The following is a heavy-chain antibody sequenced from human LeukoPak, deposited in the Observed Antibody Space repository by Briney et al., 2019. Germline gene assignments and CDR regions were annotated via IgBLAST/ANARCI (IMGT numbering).Heavy chain of an antibody. J-gene: IGHJ4*02. CDR1: GFTISYYS. D-gene: IGHD3-22*01. CDR3: AKSSYYDSSGYYREYYFDY. CDR2: IIGSAGST. Sequence: GGSLRISCAAPGFTISYYSMTWVRQDPGKGLEWVSGIIGSAGSTHYADSVKGRFTISRDNTKNTLYLQMNSLRAEDTAIYYCAKSSYYDSSGYYREYYFDYWGQGTLVTVSS. V-gene: IGHV3-23*01.